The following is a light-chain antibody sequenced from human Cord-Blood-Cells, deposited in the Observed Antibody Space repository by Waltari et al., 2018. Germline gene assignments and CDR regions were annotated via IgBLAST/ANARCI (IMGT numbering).Light chain of an antibody. V-gene: IGKV1-39*01. J-gene: IGKJ4*01. Sequence: DIQMTQSPSSLSASVGDRVTITSRASQSISSYLNWYQQKPGKAPKHLIYAASSLQSGVPSRFSGSGSGTDFTLTISSLQPEDFATYYCQQSYSTPLTFGGGTKVEIK. CDR1: QSISSY. CDR3: QQSYSTPLT. CDR2: AAS.